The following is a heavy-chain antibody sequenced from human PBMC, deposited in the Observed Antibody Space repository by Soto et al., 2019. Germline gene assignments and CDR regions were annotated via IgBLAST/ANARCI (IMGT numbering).Heavy chain of an antibody. CDR2: IIPIFGTA. Sequence: QVQLVQSGAEVKKPGSSVKVSCKASGGTFSSYAISWVRQAPGQGLEWMGGIIPIFGTANYAQKFQGRVTITADESTSTAYMELSSLRSEDTAVYYCARSGVKWGYGSGGSCYNWFEPWGQGTLVTVSS. CDR1: GGTFSSYA. D-gene: IGHD2-15*01. V-gene: IGHV1-69*01. CDR3: ARSGVKWGYGSGGSCYNWFEP. J-gene: IGHJ5*02.